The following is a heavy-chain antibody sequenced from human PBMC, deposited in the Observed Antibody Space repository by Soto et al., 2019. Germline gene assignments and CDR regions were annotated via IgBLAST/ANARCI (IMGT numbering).Heavy chain of an antibody. D-gene: IGHD2-2*01. CDR1: GYTFTNFG. J-gene: IGHJ5*02. CDR2: ISAYTDTP. CDR3: ARVMPGVEAWFDP. Sequence: ASVKVSCRASGYTFTNFGVTGVRRAPGQGLEWMGWISAYTDTPNYAQKFQGRVTMTIDTSTSTAYMDLTSLTSDYTAVYYCARVMPGVEAWFDPLGRCTLVTVSS. V-gene: IGHV1-18*01.